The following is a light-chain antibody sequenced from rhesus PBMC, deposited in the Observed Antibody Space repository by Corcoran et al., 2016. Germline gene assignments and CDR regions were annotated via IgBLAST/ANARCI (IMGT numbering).Light chain of an antibody. V-gene: IGKV3-53*01. J-gene: IGKJ2*01. Sequence: QVILTQSPATLSLSPGERATLSCRASQSVGSSLAWYQQKPGQAPRLLIYGASSRATGIPDRFSGSGAGTEVTLHISSLEPEDFAVYYCQKYSSSPYSFGQGTKVEIK. CDR1: QSVGSS. CDR3: QKYSSSPYS. CDR2: GAS.